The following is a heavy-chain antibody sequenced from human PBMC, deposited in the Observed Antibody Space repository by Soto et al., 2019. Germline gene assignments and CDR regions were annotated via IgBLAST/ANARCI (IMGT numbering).Heavy chain of an antibody. CDR3: ARQAPYSSGWFSIDWFDP. J-gene: IGHJ5*02. V-gene: IGHV5-10-1*01. Sequence: GESLKISCKGSGYSFTSYWISWVRQMPGKGLEWMGRIDPSDSYTNYSPSFQGHVTISADKSISTAYLQWSSLKASDTAMYYCARQAPYSSGWFSIDWFDPWGQGTLVTVSS. CDR1: GYSFTSYW. D-gene: IGHD6-19*01. CDR2: IDPSDSYT.